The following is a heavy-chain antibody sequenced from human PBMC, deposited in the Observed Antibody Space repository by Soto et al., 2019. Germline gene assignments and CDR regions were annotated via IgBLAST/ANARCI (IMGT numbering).Heavy chain of an antibody. J-gene: IGHJ6*02. CDR2: IGTAGDT. CDR3: ARVGISYYYYGMDV. D-gene: IGHD3-10*01. Sequence: PGGSLRLSCAASGFTFSSYDMHWVRQATGKGLEWVSAIGTAGDTYYPGSVKGRFTISRENAKNSLYLQMNSLRAEDTAVYYCARVGISYYYYGMDVWGQGTTVTVSS. CDR1: GFTFSSYD. V-gene: IGHV3-13*01.